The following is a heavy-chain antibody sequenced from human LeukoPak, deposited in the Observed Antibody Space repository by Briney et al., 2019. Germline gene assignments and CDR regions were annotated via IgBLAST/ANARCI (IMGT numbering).Heavy chain of an antibody. Sequence: GGSLRLSCAASGFTFSTYSMNWVRQAPGKGMEWVSSISSSSSYIYYADSVKGRFTISRDNAKNSLYLQMNSLRAEDTAVYYWARLGMVATFYWGQGTLVTVSS. CDR2: ISSSSSYI. CDR1: GFTFSTYS. D-gene: IGHD5-12*01. V-gene: IGHV3-21*01. CDR3: ARLGMVATFY. J-gene: IGHJ4*02.